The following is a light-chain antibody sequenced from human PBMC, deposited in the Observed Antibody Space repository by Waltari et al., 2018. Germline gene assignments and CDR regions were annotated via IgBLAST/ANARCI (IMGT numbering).Light chain of an antibody. CDR1: QTVSRNH. CDR2: AAS. J-gene: IGKJ3*01. Sequence: EIVLTQSPGTLSSYQGERTTISCRASQTVSRNHLAWYQQKPGQAPRLLIYAASSRPPGIPDSFSGSGSGTEFTLTISRLEPEDFAVYYCQQYVSSPPGVTFGPGTKVDIK. CDR3: QQYVSSPPGVT. V-gene: IGKV3-20*01.